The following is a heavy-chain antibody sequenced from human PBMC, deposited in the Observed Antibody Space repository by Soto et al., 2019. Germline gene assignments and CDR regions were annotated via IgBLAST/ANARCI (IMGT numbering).Heavy chain of an antibody. CDR3: ARGIRLRSYYFDY. Sequence: PSETLSLTCAVYGGSFSGYYWSWIRQPPGKGLEWIGEINHSGSTNYNPSLKSRVTISVDTSKNQFSLKLSSVTAADTAVYYCARGIRLRSYYFDYWGQGTLVTVSS. V-gene: IGHV4-34*01. CDR2: INHSGST. D-gene: IGHD5-12*01. CDR1: GGSFSGYY. J-gene: IGHJ4*02.